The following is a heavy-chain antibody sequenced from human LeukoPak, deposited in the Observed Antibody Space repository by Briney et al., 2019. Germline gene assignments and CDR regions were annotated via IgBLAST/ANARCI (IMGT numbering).Heavy chain of an antibody. CDR1: GGSFSGYY. D-gene: IGHD6-13*01. Sequence: PSETLSLTCAVYGGSFSGYYLTWIRQSASKGLEWLGEISLRGSTTYHPSHKSRVSLSLAPSKSQVSLRLHSVTAADTAVYYCARGGVYMSAAWYRRDYYNMDVWGTGTAVTVSS. CDR2: ISLRGST. CDR3: ARGGVYMSAAWYRRDYYNMDV. V-gene: IGHV4-34*01. J-gene: IGHJ6*03.